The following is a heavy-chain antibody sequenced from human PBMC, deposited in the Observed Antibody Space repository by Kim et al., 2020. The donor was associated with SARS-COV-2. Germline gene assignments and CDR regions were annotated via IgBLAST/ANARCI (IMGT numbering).Heavy chain of an antibody. CDR2: IYHSGST. Sequence: SETLSLTCAVSGGSISSSNWWSWVRQPPGKGLEWIGEIYHSGSTNYNPSLKSRVTISVDKSKNKFSLKLSSVTAADTAVYYCARARIAAAGTPGRLYFDYWGQGTLVTVSS. V-gene: IGHV4-4*02. CDR3: ARARIAAAGTPGRLYFDY. J-gene: IGHJ4*02. D-gene: IGHD6-13*01. CDR1: GGSISSSNW.